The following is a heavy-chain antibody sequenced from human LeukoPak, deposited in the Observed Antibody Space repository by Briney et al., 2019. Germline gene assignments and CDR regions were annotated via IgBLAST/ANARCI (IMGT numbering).Heavy chain of an antibody. Sequence: GGSLRLSCAASGFTFNTYAMTWVRQAPGKGLEWVSSISASGGSTYYADSVKGRFTISRDNSKNTLYLQMNSLRAEDTALYFCAKGGIHRGYYFYYMDVWGKGTTVTVSS. CDR3: AKGGIHRGYYFYYMDV. D-gene: IGHD6-13*01. J-gene: IGHJ6*03. V-gene: IGHV3-23*01. CDR1: GFTFNTYA. CDR2: ISASGGST.